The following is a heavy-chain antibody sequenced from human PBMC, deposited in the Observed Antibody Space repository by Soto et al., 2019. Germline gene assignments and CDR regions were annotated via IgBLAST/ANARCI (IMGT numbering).Heavy chain of an antibody. CDR3: ARAGTRWNSYLIDY. V-gene: IGHV4-30-2*01. J-gene: IGHJ4*02. D-gene: IGHD1-7*01. CDR1: GGSISSYS. Sequence: TLSLTCTVSGGSISSYSWSWIRQPPGKGLEWIGYIYHSGSTYYNPSLKSRVTISVDRSKNQFSLKLSSVTAADTAVYYCARAGTRWNSYLIDYWGQGTLVTVSS. CDR2: IYHSGST.